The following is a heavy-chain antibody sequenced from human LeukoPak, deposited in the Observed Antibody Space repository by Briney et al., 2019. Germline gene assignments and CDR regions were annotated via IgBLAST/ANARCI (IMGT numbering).Heavy chain of an antibody. J-gene: IGHJ4*02. D-gene: IGHD6-19*01. Sequence: GGSLRLSCAASGFTFSSYWMHWVRQAPGKGLVWVSRINNDGSSINYADSVKGRFTISRDNAKNTPYLQISSLRAEDTAVYYCASPIAVAGPYYFDYWGQGTLVTVSS. CDR3: ASPIAVAGPYYFDY. CDR2: INNDGSSI. V-gene: IGHV3-74*01. CDR1: GFTFSSYW.